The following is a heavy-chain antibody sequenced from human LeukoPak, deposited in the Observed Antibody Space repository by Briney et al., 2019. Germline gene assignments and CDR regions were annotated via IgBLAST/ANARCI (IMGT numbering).Heavy chain of an antibody. CDR1: GGSISSSSYY. CDR3: AGRYFDWLLPSYYFDY. Sequence: PSETLSLTCTVSGGSISSSSYYWGWIRQPPGTGLEWIGSIYYSGSTYYNPSLKSRVTISVDTSKNQFSLKLSSVTAADTAVYYCAGRYFDWLLPSYYFDYWGQGTLVTVSS. J-gene: IGHJ4*02. V-gene: IGHV4-39*01. CDR2: IYYSGST. D-gene: IGHD3-9*01.